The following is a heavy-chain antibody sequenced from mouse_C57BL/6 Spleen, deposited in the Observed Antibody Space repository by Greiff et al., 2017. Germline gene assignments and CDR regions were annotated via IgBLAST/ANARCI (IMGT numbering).Heavy chain of an antibody. V-gene: IGHV3-6*01. D-gene: IGHD2-3*01. J-gene: IGHJ2*01. CDR2: ISYDGSN. Sequence: EVQLVESGPGLVKPSQSLSLTCSVTGYSITSGYYWNWFRQFPGNKLEWMGYISYDGSNNYNPSLKNRISITRDTSKKQFFLKLNSVTTEDTATYCCARDDGYFDYWGQGTTLTVSS. CDR1: GYSITSGYY. CDR3: ARDDGYFDY.